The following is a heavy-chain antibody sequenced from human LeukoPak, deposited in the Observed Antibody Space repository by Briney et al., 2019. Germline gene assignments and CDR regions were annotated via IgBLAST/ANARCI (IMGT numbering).Heavy chain of an antibody. Sequence: SETLSPTCAVSGGSVSSGGYAWSWIRQPPGKGLEWIGYIYYRGMTYFNPSLKSRASISVDTSKNQFSLKLTSVTAADTAVFYCVRGDYSSGWHLDYWGQGTLVTVSS. CDR1: GGSVSSGGYA. J-gene: IGHJ4*02. CDR2: IYYRGMT. D-gene: IGHD6-19*01. V-gene: IGHV4-30-4*07. CDR3: VRGDYSSGWHLDY.